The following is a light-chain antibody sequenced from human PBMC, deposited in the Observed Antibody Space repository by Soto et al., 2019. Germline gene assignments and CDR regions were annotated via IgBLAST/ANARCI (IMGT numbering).Light chain of an antibody. J-gene: IGKJ5*01. CDR1: ESVSRN. V-gene: IGKV3-15*01. CDR3: QQHNSWSPIT. Sequence: EVLMTTSPATLPVSSGETPTISCGASESVSRNLVWYQQKPAQAPPILIYDASTRATGIPDRFSGGGSGTEFTLTTSSLQYADFVVYYCQQHNSWSPITFGKGTRLEIK. CDR2: DAS.